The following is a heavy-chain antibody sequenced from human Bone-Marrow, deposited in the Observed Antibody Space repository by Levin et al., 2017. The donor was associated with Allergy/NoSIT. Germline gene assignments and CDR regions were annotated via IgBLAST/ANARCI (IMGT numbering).Heavy chain of an antibody. V-gene: IGHV3-30*04. D-gene: IGHD6-19*01. CDR3: ARDFISGPSGWHNFGYYDFGMDV. Sequence: QTGGSLRLSCVASGFTFGSYAMYWVRQGPGKGLEWAAAISHDGSYQYYADSVKGRFTVSRDNSRDTLYLQMNSLRLEDTGLYYCARDFISGPSGWHNFGYYDFGMDVWGQGTTVTVSS. J-gene: IGHJ6*02. CDR1: GFTFGSYA. CDR2: ISHDGSYQ.